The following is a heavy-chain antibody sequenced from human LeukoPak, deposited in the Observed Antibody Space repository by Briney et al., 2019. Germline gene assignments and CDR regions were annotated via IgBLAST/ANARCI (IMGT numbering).Heavy chain of an antibody. J-gene: IGHJ3*02. V-gene: IGHV1-69*04. CDR1: GGTFSSYA. Sequence: ASVKVSCKASGGTFSSYAISWARQAPGQGLEWMGRIIPILGIANYAQKFQGRVTITADKSTSTAYMELSSLRSEDTAVYYCARIAYSSSLYAFDIWGQGTMVTVSS. D-gene: IGHD6-6*01. CDR2: IIPILGIA. CDR3: ARIAYSSSLYAFDI.